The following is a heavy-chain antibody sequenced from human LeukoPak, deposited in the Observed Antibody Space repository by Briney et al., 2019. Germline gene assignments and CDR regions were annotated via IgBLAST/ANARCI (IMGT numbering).Heavy chain of an antibody. CDR2: ISAYNGNT. CDR3: ARDTITLLGGWFDP. V-gene: IGHV1-18*01. D-gene: IGHD1-14*01. Sequence: ASVKVSCKASGYTFTSYGISWARQAPGQGLEWVGWISAYNGNTNYAQKLQGRVTMTTDTSTSTAYMELRSLRSDDTAVYYCARDTITLLGGWFDPWGQGTLVTVSS. J-gene: IGHJ5*02. CDR1: GYTFTSYG.